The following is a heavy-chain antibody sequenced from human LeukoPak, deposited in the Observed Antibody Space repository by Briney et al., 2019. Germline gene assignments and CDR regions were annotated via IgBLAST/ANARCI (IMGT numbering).Heavy chain of an antibody. Sequence: GGSLRLSCAASGFTFSNAWMNWVRQAPGKGLEWVGRIKSKTDGGTTDYAAPVKGRFTISRDDSENTLYLQMNSLKTEDTAVYYCTTARGLRFLEWFFDYWGQGTLVTVSS. J-gene: IGHJ4*02. CDR3: TTARGLRFLEWFFDY. V-gene: IGHV3-15*07. CDR2: IKSKTDGGTT. CDR1: GFTFSNAW. D-gene: IGHD3-3*01.